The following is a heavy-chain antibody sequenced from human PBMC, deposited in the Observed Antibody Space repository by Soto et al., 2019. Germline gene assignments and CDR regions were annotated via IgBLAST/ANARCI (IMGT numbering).Heavy chain of an antibody. V-gene: IGHV4-39*01. D-gene: IGHD7-27*01. CDR2: IYYSGST. CDR3: ARLRRGTGGSFDY. J-gene: IGHJ4*02. Sequence: QLQLQESGPGLVKPSATLSLTCTVSGGSISSSSYYWGWIRKPPGKGLEWIWSIYYSGSTYYNPSLKSRVTISVDTSKNQFAMKLSSVAGADTAVYYCARLRRGTGGSFDYWGQGTLVTVSS. CDR1: GGSISSSSYY.